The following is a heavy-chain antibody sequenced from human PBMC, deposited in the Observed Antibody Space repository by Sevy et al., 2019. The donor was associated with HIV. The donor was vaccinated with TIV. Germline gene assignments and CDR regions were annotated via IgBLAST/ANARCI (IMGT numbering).Heavy chain of an antibody. CDR3: ARDRYYDASGYYYYYYGMDV. CDR1: GLSVSDNY. Sequence: GGSLRLSCAASGLSVSDNYMNWVRQAPGKGLELVSVIYSDGRTYYADSVKGRFTISRDNPKNTLYLHMNNLRPEDTAMDYCARDRYYDASGYYYYYYGMDVWGQGTTVTVSS. V-gene: IGHV3-66*01. D-gene: IGHD3-22*01. J-gene: IGHJ6*02. CDR2: IYSDGRT.